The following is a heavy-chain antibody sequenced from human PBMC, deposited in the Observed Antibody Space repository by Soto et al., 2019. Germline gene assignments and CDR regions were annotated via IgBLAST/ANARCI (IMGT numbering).Heavy chain of an antibody. Sequence: GGSLRLSCVASGFTFSSYGMHWVRQAPGKGLEWVALIWYDGSNNYYADSVKGRFTISRDNSKNTLYLQMNSLRAEDTAAYYCVREGTEYRSGSKEDAFDIWGQGKMVTVSS. CDR3: VREGTEYRSGSKEDAFDI. J-gene: IGHJ3*02. V-gene: IGHV3-33*01. CDR1: GFTFSSYG. CDR2: IWYDGSNN. D-gene: IGHD6-19*01.